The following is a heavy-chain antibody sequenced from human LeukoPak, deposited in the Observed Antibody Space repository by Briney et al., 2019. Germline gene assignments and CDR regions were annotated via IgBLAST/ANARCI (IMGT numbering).Heavy chain of an antibody. V-gene: IGHV4-31*03. Sequence: SETLSLTCIVSSGSISSGGHYWSWIRQDPGKGLEWIGFIYYTGITYFNPSLKSRVTMSVDTSKNQFSLNLSSVTAADTAVYYCARVPVILRFGEPIGPPDYRGQGTLVTVSS. J-gene: IGHJ4*02. CDR1: SGSISSGGHY. CDR2: IYYTGIT. D-gene: IGHD3-10*01. CDR3: ARVPVILRFGEPIGPPDY.